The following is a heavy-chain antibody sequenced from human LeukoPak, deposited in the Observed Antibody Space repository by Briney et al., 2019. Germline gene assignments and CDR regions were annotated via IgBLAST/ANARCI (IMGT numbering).Heavy chain of an antibody. CDR2: IYYSGST. CDR1: GGSISSSSYY. Sequence: SETLPLTCTVSGGSISSSSYYWGWIRQPPGKGLEWIGSIYYSGSTYYNPSLKSRVTISVDTSKNQFSLKLSSVTAADTAVYYCARGYYYDSSGYHEPPDYWGQGTLVTVSS. J-gene: IGHJ4*02. V-gene: IGHV4-39*01. CDR3: ARGYYYDSSGYHEPPDY. D-gene: IGHD3-22*01.